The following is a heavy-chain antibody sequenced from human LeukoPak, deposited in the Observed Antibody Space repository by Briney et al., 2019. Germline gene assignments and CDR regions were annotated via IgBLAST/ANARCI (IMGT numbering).Heavy chain of an antibody. D-gene: IGHD3-22*01. V-gene: IGHV4-59*01. Sequence: SETLSLTCTVSGGSISSYYRSWIRQPPGKGLEWIGYIYYSGSTSYNPSLKSRVTISVDTSKNQFSLKLSSVTAADTAVYYCARSRRQAYDSSVQYDYWGQGTLVTVSS. CDR1: GGSISSYY. J-gene: IGHJ4*02. CDR3: ARSRRQAYDSSVQYDY. CDR2: IYYSGST.